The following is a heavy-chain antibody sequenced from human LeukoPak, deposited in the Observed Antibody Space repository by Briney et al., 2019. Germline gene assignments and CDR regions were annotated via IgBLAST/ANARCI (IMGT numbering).Heavy chain of an antibody. CDR2: ISAYNGNT. J-gene: IGHJ4*02. V-gene: IGHV1-18*01. CDR3: ARRSYAVGATKNGRYDY. CDR1: GYTFTSYG. Sequence: ASVKVSCKASGYTFTSYGISWVRQAPGQGLERMGWISAYNGNTNYAQKLQGRVTMTTDTSTSTAYMELRSLRSDDTAVYYCARRSYAVGATKNGRYDYWGQGTLVTVSS. D-gene: IGHD1-26*01.